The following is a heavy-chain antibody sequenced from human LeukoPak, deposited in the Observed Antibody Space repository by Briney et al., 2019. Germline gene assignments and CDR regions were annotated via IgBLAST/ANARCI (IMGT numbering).Heavy chain of an antibody. CDR3: ARLAAAVITSDY. CDR2: ISAYNGNT. CDR1: GYTFTSYG. D-gene: IGHD6-13*01. J-gene: IGHJ4*02. Sequence: ASVSVSCKASGYTFTSYGISWVRQAPGQGLEWMGWISAYNGNTNYAQKLQGRVTMTTDTSTSTAYMELRSLRSDDTAVYYCARLAAAVITSDYWGQGTLVTVSS. V-gene: IGHV1-18*01.